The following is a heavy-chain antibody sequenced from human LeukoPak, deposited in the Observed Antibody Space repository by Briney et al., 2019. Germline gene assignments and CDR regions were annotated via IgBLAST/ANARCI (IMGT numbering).Heavy chain of an antibody. CDR2: ISGSGGST. CDR3: AKDPLGRILTGYMDV. D-gene: IGHD3-9*01. Sequence: PGGSLRLSFAAPGFTFSSYGMSWFRQAPGKGLEWVSAISGSGGSTYYADSVKGRFTISRDNSKNTLYLQMNSLRAEDTAVYYCAKDPLGRILTGYMDVWGKGTTVTISS. V-gene: IGHV3-23*01. J-gene: IGHJ6*03. CDR1: GFTFSSYG.